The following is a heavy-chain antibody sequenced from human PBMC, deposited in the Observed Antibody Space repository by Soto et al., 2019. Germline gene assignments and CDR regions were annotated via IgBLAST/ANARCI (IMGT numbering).Heavy chain of an antibody. D-gene: IGHD3-9*01. CDR1: CGPLKSGGYY. Sequence: QVQLQESGPGLVKPLPTPSLPRPFSCGPLKSGGYYWSWIRQHPGKGPGGVGFIFYSGSTYYNPSLKSRVTISVDTSKNQFSLKLSSVTAADTAVYYCARDRKYYDILTGYYRGYYYGVDVWGQGTTVTVSS. V-gene: IGHV4-31*03. CDR2: IFYSGST. CDR3: ARDRKYYDILTGYYRGYYYGVDV. J-gene: IGHJ6*02.